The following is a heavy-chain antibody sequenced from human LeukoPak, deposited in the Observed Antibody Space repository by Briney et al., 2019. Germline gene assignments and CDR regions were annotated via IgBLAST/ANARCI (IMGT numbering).Heavy chain of an antibody. D-gene: IGHD3-22*01. CDR3: ARDPSWAYDSSGTKDPFFDY. V-gene: IGHV3-53*01. Sequence: GGSLRLSCAASEFSVGSNYMTWVRQAPGKGLEWVSLIYSGGSTYYADSVKGRFTISRDNAKNSLYLQMNSLRAEDTAVYYCARDPSWAYDSSGTKDPFFDYWGQGTLVTVSS. J-gene: IGHJ4*02. CDR1: EFSVGSNY. CDR2: IYSGGST.